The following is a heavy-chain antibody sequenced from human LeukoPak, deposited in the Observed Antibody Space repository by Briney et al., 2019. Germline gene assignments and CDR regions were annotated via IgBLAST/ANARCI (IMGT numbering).Heavy chain of an antibody. CDR1: GFPFSTYS. CDR3: ARGGSYSLAIGC. J-gene: IGHJ4*02. D-gene: IGHD1-26*01. V-gene: IGHV3-48*01. Sequence: GGSLRLSCAASGFPFSTYSMNWVRQAPGKGLEWVSYISSSSNTKYYADSVKGRFTISRDNAKNSLYLQMNSLRAEDTAVYFCARGGSYSLAIGCWGQGTPVIVSS. CDR2: ISSSSNTK.